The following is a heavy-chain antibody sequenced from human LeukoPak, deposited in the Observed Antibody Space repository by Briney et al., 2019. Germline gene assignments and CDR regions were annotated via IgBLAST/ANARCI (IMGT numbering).Heavy chain of an antibody. V-gene: IGHV1-18*01. D-gene: IGHD4-17*01. CDR2: ISAYNGYT. J-gene: IGHJ6*02. CDR3: ARDSLTTVIDFYYYGMDV. CDR1: GYTFTSYG. Sequence: ASVKVSCKASGYTFTSYGINWVRQAPGQGLEWMGWISAYNGYTHYAQRLQGRVTMTTDTSTSTAYMELKSLGSDDTAVYYCARDSLTTVIDFYYYGMDVWGQGTTVTVSS.